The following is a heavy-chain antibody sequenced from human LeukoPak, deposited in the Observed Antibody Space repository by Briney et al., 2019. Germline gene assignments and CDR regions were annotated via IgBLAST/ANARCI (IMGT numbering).Heavy chain of an antibody. CDR2: ISGNGDYT. CDR3: AKLPQAGGDYYYIDV. CDR1: GFTFSTYG. V-gene: IGHV3-23*01. J-gene: IGHJ6*03. Sequence: PGGSVTLSCAASGFTFSTYGMSWVRQAPGKGLDWVSAISGNGDYTYYADSVRGRFTISRDNSRTTLFLQMNSLRAEDTALYYCAKLPQAGGDYYYIDVWGKGTTVTVSS. D-gene: IGHD6-19*01.